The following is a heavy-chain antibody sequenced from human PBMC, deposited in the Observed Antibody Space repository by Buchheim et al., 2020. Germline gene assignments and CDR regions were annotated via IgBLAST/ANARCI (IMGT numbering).Heavy chain of an antibody. CDR3: ARQGHYGDYDN. Sequence: QVQLQESGPGLVKPSETLSLTCTVSGCSISSYYWSWIRQPPGGGLECIAYIHYSGSTNYNPSPKSRATISVDTSKHQFPLKVSSVTAADTAVYYCARQGHYGDYDNWGQGTL. D-gene: IGHD4-17*01. V-gene: IGHV4-59*08. J-gene: IGHJ4*02. CDR2: IHYSGST. CDR1: GCSISSYY.